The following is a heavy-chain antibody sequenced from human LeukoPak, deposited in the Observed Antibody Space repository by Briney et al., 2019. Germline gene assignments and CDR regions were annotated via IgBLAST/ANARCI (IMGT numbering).Heavy chain of an antibody. J-gene: IGHJ4*02. CDR2: IYYSGST. CDR3: ARGIADEGDDVFDY. Sequence: PSETLSLTCTVSGGSISSSGYYGGWIRQPPGKGLEWIGSIYYSGSTYYNPSLKSRVTISVDTSKNQFSLKLSSVTAADTAVYYCARGIADEGDDVFDYWGQGTLVTVSS. V-gene: IGHV4-39*07. D-gene: IGHD6-13*01. CDR1: GGSISSSGYY.